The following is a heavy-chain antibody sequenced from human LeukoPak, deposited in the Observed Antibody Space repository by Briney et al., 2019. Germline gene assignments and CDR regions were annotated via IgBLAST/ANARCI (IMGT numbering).Heavy chain of an antibody. Sequence: PGGSLRLSCAASGFIFSSYAVSWVRQAPGKRLEWVSAISGNGGSTYYADSVKGRFTISRDNSKNTLYLQMNSLRAEDTAVYYCAKSNDFWSGYYYYYYGMDVWGQGTTVTVSS. J-gene: IGHJ6*02. CDR3: AKSNDFWSGYYYYYYGMDV. V-gene: IGHV3-23*01. D-gene: IGHD3-3*01. CDR2: ISGNGGST. CDR1: GFIFSSYA.